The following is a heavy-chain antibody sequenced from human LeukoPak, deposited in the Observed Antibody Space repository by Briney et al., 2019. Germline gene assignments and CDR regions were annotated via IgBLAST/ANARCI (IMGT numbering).Heavy chain of an antibody. V-gene: IGHV4-59*08. CDR1: GGSISSYY. J-gene: IGHJ3*02. D-gene: IGHD3-22*01. CDR2: IYDSGNT. Sequence: SETLSLTCTVSGGSISSYYWSWIRQPPGKGLEWIGYIYDSGNTNYNPSLKSRVTISVDTSKNQFSLKLSSVTAADTAVYYCACPSSYDSGGYDVFDIWGQGTMVIVSS. CDR3: ACPSSYDSGGYDVFDI.